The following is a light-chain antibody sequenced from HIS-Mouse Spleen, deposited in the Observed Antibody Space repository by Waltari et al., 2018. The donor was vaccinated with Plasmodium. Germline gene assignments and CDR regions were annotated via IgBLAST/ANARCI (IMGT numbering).Light chain of an antibody. J-gene: IGLJ3*02. Sequence: SYELPQPPSVSVSLGQTARITCSGDALPKNYAYWYQQKSGQAPVLVIYEDSKRPSGIPERFSGSSSGTMATLTISGAQVEDEADYYCYSTDSSGNHRVFGGGTKLTVL. V-gene: IGLV3-10*01. CDR2: EDS. CDR1: ALPKNY. CDR3: YSTDSSGNHRV.